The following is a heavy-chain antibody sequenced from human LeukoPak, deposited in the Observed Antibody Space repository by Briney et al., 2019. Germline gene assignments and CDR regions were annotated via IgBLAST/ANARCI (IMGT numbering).Heavy chain of an antibody. D-gene: IGHD5-12*01. CDR2: ISGSSGST. CDR1: GFSFSSFT. CDR3: AKGPKYSGYDTLDY. V-gene: IGHV3-23*01. Sequence: GGSLRLSCAASGFSFSSFTMNWVRQAPGKGLEWVSSISGSSGSTFYADSVKGRFTISRDNSKNTLYLQMNSLRAEDTALYYCAKGPKYSGYDTLDYWGQGTLVTVSS. J-gene: IGHJ4*02.